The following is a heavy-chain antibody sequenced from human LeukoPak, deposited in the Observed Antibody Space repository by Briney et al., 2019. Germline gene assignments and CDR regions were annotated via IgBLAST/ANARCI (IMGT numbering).Heavy chain of an antibody. J-gene: IGHJ4*02. CDR3: ARALRTNILTTDY. Sequence: ASVKVSCKASGYMFTCHFLHWVRQAPGQGPEWMGWINPNSGGANYAQKFQGRVTMTGDTSISTAYMELTRLRSDDTAMYYCARALRTNILTTDYWGQGTLVTVSS. V-gene: IGHV1-2*02. D-gene: IGHD3-9*01. CDR1: GYMFTCHF. CDR2: INPNSGGA.